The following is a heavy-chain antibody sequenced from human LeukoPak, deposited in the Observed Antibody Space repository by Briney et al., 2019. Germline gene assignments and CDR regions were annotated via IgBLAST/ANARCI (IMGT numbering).Heavy chain of an antibody. CDR1: GGSVSTHY. CDR3: ARDGDGGGYPDY. CDR2: IHTSGTT. J-gene: IGHJ4*02. D-gene: IGHD3-22*01. V-gene: IGHV4-4*07. Sequence: PSETLSLTCSVYGGSVSTHYWSWIRQPAGKGLEWIGRIHTSGTTNYNPSLKSRVTLSLDTSNNQLSLTVTSVTAADTAVYFCARDGDGGGYPDYWGQGTLVTVSS.